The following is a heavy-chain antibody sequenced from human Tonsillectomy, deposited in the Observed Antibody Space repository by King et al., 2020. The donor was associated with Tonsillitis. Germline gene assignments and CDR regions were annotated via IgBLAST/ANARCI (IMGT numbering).Heavy chain of an antibody. D-gene: IGHD6-13*01. J-gene: IGHJ3*02. CDR1: GYTFTNYG. CDR2: SSGYSGNT. CDR3: ARERGYSSSAWAFDI. Sequence: VQLVESGPEVKKAGASVKVSCKASGYTFTNYGISWVRQAPVQGLEWMGWSSGYSGNTNYAQKLQGRVTVTTETFTSTAYMELRSLRSDDTAVYYCARERGYSSSAWAFDIWGQGTMLIVSS. V-gene: IGHV1-18*01.